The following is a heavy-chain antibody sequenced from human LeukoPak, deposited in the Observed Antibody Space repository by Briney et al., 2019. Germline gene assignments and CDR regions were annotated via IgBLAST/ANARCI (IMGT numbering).Heavy chain of an antibody. CDR3: ARGAAPDGGKDG. D-gene: IGHD1-26*01. CDR1: AGSINNYY. Sequence: SETLSLTCTVSAGSINNYYWSWIRQPPGKGLEWIGYIYYSGSTNYNPSLKSRVTISVDTSKKQVSLNLSSVTAADTAVYYCARGAAPDGGKDGLGQGTTVTVSS. J-gene: IGHJ6*02. V-gene: IGHV4-59*01. CDR2: IYYSGST.